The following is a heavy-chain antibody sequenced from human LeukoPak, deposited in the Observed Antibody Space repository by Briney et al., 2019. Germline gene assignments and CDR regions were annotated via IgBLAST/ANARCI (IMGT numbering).Heavy chain of an antibody. V-gene: IGHV5-51*01. CDR1: GSSFTSYW. D-gene: IGHD6-19*01. CDR3: ARQGYSSGWLFDY. Sequence: KHGASLQISCKGSGSSFTSYWIGWVRQLPGKGLEWMGIIYPGDSDTRYSPSFQGQVTISADKSISTAYLRWSSLKASDTAMYYCARQGYSSGWLFDYWGQGTLVTVSS. CDR2: IYPGDSDT. J-gene: IGHJ4*02.